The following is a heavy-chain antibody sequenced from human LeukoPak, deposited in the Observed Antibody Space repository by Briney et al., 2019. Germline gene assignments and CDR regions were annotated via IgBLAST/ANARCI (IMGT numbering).Heavy chain of an antibody. CDR2: IYTSGST. V-gene: IGHV4-4*07. CDR1: GGFISSYY. Sequence: SETLSLTCTVSGGFISSYYWSWIRQPAGKGLEWIGRIYTSGSTNYNPSLKSRVTMSVDTSKNQFSLKLSSVTAADTAVYYCARDGRYSNPGSGYYYGMDVWGQGTTVTVSS. J-gene: IGHJ6*02. D-gene: IGHD6-13*01. CDR3: ARDGRYSNPGSGYYYGMDV.